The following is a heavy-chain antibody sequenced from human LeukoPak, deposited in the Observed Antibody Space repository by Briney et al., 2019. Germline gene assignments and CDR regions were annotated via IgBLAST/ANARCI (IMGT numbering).Heavy chain of an antibody. D-gene: IGHD3-10*01. Sequence: PGGSLRLSCAASGFTFTNYAMSWVRQAPGKGLEWVSGVSGSGRSAVYADSVKGRFTISRDNSKSMMYLQMNSLGAEDTAAYYCAKDLLHGSGSYSWGVFDYWGQGTLVTVSS. CDR2: VSGSGRSA. V-gene: IGHV3-23*01. CDR1: GFTFTNYA. J-gene: IGHJ4*02. CDR3: AKDLLHGSGSYSWGVFDY.